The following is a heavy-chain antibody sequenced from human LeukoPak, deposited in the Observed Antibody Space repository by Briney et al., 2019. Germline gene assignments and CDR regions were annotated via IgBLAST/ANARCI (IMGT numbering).Heavy chain of an antibody. CDR2: IYYSGST. V-gene: IGHV4-61*01. J-gene: IGHJ4*02. Sequence: SETLSLTCTVSGGSVSSGSYYWSWIRQPPGKGLEWIGYIYYSGSTNYNPSLKSRVTISVDTSKNQFSLKLNSVTAADTAVYYCARGDYNGGNRYFDYWGQGALVTVSP. D-gene: IGHD3-10*01. CDR1: GGSVSSGSYY. CDR3: ARGDYNGGNRYFDY.